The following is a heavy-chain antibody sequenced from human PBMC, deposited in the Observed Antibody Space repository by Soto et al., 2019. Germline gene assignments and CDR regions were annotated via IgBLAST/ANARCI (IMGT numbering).Heavy chain of an antibody. V-gene: IGHV3-30*18. D-gene: IGHD3-10*01. Sequence: LRLSCAVSGFTFSSYGMHWVRQAPGKGLEWVAHISYDGSNEHYVDSVKGRFTISRDNSKNTLYLQMNSLRAEDTAVYYCAKRAGSGSYYPDFDFWGQGTLVTVSS. CDR2: ISYDGSNE. CDR1: GFTFSSYG. J-gene: IGHJ4*02. CDR3: AKRAGSGSYYPDFDF.